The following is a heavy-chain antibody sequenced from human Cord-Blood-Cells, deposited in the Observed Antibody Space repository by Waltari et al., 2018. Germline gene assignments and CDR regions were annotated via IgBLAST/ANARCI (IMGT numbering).Heavy chain of an antibody. CDR2: IIPIFGTA. V-gene: IGHV1-69*01. CDR1: GGTFSSYA. D-gene: IGHD3-16*02. CDR3: ARTYDYIWGSYQGAFDI. J-gene: IGHJ3*02. Sequence: QVQLVQSGAEVKKPGSSVKVSCKASGGTFSSYAISWVRQAPGPGLEWMGGIIPIFGTANYAQKFQGRVTITADESTSTAYMELSSLRSEDTAVYYCARTYDYIWGSYQGAFDIWGQGTMVTVSS.